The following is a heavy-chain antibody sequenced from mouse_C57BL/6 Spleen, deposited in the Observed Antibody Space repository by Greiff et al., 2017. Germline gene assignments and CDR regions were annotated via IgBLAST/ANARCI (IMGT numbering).Heavy chain of an antibody. V-gene: IGHV1-69*01. D-gene: IGHD2-4*01. CDR3: ARVGYDYDGAWFAY. Sequence: QVQLKQPGAELVMPGASVKLSCKASGYTFTSYWMHWVKQRPGQGLEWIGEIDPSDSYTNYNQKFKGKSTLTVDKSSSTAYMQLSSLTSDDSAVYYCARVGYDYDGAWFAYWGQGTLVTVSA. J-gene: IGHJ3*01. CDR1: GYTFTSYW. CDR2: IDPSDSYT.